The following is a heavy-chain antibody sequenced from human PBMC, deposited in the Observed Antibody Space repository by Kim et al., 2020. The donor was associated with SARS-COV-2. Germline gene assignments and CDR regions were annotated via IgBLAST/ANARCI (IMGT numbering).Heavy chain of an antibody. CDR1: GFTFSSYA. CDR3: AKASSREQWLVKG. Sequence: GGSLRRSCAASGFTFSSYAMHWVRQAPGKGLDWVAVISYDGSNKYYADSVKGRFTISRDNSKNTLYLQMNNLTIEDTAMYYCAKASSREQWLVKGWGQG. D-gene: IGHD6-19*01. J-gene: IGHJ3*01. CDR2: ISYDGSNK. V-gene: IGHV3-30*18.